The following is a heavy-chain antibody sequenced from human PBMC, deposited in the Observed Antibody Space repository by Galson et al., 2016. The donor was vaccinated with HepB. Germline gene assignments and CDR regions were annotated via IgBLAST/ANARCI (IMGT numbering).Heavy chain of an antibody. CDR1: GGSISSYY. CDR2: IYSSGST. Sequence: SETLSLTCTVSGGSISSYYWSWIRQPPGKGLEWIGYIYSSGSTNYNPSLKSRVTISVDTSKNQFSLKLSSVTAADTAVYSCARGGTWADGWGKGTTVIVSS. V-gene: IGHV4-59*08. D-gene: IGHD3-16*01. CDR3: ARGGTWADG. J-gene: IGHJ6*04.